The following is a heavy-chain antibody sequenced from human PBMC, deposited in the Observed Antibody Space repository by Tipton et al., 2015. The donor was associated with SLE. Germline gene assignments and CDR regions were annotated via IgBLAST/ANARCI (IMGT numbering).Heavy chain of an antibody. Sequence: TLSLTCTVSGFSISDAYFWGWIRQSPGKGLEWIGSVFHSGATYYNPSLQSRVTISVDTSNNQFSLNLKSATAADTAVFYCAVGYCSSTSCQREYFQHWGQGILVTVSS. CDR3: AVGYCSSTSCQREYFQH. CDR1: GFSISDAYF. D-gene: IGHD2-2*01. V-gene: IGHV4-38-2*02. CDR2: VFHSGAT. J-gene: IGHJ1*01.